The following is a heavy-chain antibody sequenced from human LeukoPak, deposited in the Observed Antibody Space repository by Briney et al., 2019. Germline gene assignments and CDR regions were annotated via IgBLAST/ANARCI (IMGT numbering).Heavy chain of an antibody. Sequence: GASVKVSCKASGGTFSSYAISWVRQAPGQGLEWMGGIIPIFGTANYAQKFQGRVTITADKSTSTAYMELSSLRSEDTAVYYCALSPIGAPPNDYWGQGTLVTVSS. CDR2: IIPIFGTA. CDR1: GGTFSSYA. D-gene: IGHD3-16*01. J-gene: IGHJ4*02. CDR3: ALSPIGAPPNDY. V-gene: IGHV1-69*06.